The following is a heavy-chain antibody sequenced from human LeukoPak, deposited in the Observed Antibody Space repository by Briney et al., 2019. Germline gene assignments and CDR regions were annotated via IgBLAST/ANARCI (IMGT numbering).Heavy chain of an antibody. CDR1: GFTFSSYA. Sequence: GGSLRLSCAASGFTFSSYAMNWVRQAPGKGLEWVSAISSSGDSTYYADSVKGRFTISRDNSKNTLYLQMNSLRAEDTAVYYCAKEKRGYSYGGFDYWGQGTLVTVSS. D-gene: IGHD5-18*01. J-gene: IGHJ4*02. V-gene: IGHV3-23*01. CDR2: ISSSGDST. CDR3: AKEKRGYSYGGFDY.